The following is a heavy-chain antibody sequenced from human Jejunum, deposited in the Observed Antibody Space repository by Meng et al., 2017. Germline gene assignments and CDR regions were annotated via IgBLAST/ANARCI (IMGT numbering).Heavy chain of an antibody. CDR1: GVSLSSTGVS. D-gene: IGHD2-15*01. CDR3: THRREDPRSAFYYLDY. J-gene: IGHJ4*02. Sequence: QITLKESGPTLVKPTQTLTLTCSLSGVSLSSTGVSVGWIRQPPGKALEWLALIYWEDDKRYNPSLMSRLTITKDTSMNHVVLTMTNIDPVDTGTYYCTHRREDPRSAFYYLDYWGRGTLVTVSS. CDR2: IYWEDDK. V-gene: IGHV2-5*02.